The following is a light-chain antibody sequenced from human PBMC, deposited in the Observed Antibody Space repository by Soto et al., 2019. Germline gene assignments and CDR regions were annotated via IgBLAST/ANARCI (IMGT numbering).Light chain of an antibody. CDR1: QSVGNN. V-gene: IGKV3-11*01. J-gene: IGKJ4*01. CDR2: EAS. CDR3: QQHAHWPLT. Sequence: EIVLTQSPATLSLSPGERATLSCRASQSVGNNLAWYQQKPGQAPGLLIYEASTRATGIPARFSGSGSGTDFTLTISSLEPEDFAVHYCQQHAHWPLTFGGGTKVDIK.